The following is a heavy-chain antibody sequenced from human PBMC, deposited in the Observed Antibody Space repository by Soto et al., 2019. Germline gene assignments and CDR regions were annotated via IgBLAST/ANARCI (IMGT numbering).Heavy chain of an antibody. CDR1: GFTFSSYA. D-gene: IGHD4-17*01. CDR2: ISGSGGST. Sequence: GGSLRLSCAASGFTFSSYAMSWVRQAPGKGLEWVSAISGSGGSTYYADSVKGRFTISRDNSKNTLYLQMNSLRAEDTAVYYCAKDRHRYGDFNRNYFDYWGQGTLVTVSS. V-gene: IGHV3-23*01. J-gene: IGHJ4*02. CDR3: AKDRHRYGDFNRNYFDY.